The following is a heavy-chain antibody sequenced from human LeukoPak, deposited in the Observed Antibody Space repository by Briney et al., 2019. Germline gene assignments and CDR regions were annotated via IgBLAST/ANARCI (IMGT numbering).Heavy chain of an antibody. D-gene: IGHD5-18*01. J-gene: IGHJ4*02. CDR2: ISSSSSYI. Sequence: PGGSLRLSCAASGFTFSIYSMNWVRQAPGKGLEWVSSISSSSSYIYYADSVKGRFTISRDNAKNSLYLQMDSLRAEDTAVYYCARDSGYSYALDFWGQGTMVTVSS. CDR1: GFTFSIYS. CDR3: ARDSGYSYALDF. V-gene: IGHV3-21*01.